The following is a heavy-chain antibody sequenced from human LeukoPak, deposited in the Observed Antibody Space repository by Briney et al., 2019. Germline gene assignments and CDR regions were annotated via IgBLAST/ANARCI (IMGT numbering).Heavy chain of an antibody. J-gene: IGHJ3*02. V-gene: IGHV3-49*04. Sequence: GGSLRLSCTASGFTFGDYTMSWVRQAPGKGLEWVGFIRSKAYGGTTEYAASVKGRFIISRDDSRSIVYLQMNSLKTEDTAVYYCTRQSVTYYHSRRVVSSRDDGFDIWGQGTLVTVSS. CDR2: IRSKAYGGTT. CDR3: TRQSVTYYHSRRVVSSRDDGFDI. CDR1: GFTFGDYT. D-gene: IGHD1-26*01.